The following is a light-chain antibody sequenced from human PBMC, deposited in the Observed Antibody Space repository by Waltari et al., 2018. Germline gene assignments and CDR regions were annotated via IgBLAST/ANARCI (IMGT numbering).Light chain of an antibody. V-gene: IGLV3-21*04. CDR1: NIGGQR. CDR2: FEN. CDR3: QVWLSNSDHPV. J-gene: IGLJ1*01. Sequence: LSQPPSVSVAPGQAAKITRERDNIGGQRVHWYQQKSGPAPILIIYFENDRPPGTPERFAGSSSGNTATLTISRVEAEDEGDYYCQVWLSNSDHPVFGSGTRVSVL.